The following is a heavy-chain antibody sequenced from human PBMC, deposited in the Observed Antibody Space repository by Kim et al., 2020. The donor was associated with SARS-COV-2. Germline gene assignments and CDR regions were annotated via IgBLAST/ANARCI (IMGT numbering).Heavy chain of an antibody. CDR3: AKHFWSGYFVGDYYYGMDV. D-gene: IGHD3-3*02. V-gene: IGHV3-33*06. J-gene: IGHJ6*02. CDR1: GFTFSSYG. Sequence: GGSLRLSCAASGFTFSSYGMHWVRQAPGKGLEWVAVIWYDGSNKYYADSVKGRFTISRDNSKNTLYLQMNSLRAEDTAVYYCAKHFWSGYFVGDYYYGMDVWGQGTTVTVYS. CDR2: IWYDGSNK.